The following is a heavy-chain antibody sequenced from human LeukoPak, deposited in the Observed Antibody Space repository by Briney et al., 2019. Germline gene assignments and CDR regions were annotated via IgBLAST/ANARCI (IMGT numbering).Heavy chain of an antibody. CDR1: GFTVSSSY. CDR2: INSDGSWT. CDR3: VSFYETY. D-gene: IGHD2/OR15-2a*01. J-gene: IGHJ4*02. Sequence: GGSLRLSCAASGFTVSSSYMSWVRQVPGKGLVWVSHINSDGSWTSYADSVKGRFTISKDNAKNTVYLQMNSLRAEDTAVYYCVSFYETYWGRGTLVTVSS. V-gene: IGHV3-74*01.